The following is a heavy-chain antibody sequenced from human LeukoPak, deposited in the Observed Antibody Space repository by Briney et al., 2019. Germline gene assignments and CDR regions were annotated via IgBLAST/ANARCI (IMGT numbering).Heavy chain of an antibody. CDR2: ISSNGGST. V-gene: IGHV3-64*01. Sequence: PGGSLRLSCATSGFTFNNNAMSWVRQAPGKGLEYVSAISSNGGSTYYANSVKGRFTIFRDNSKNTLYLQMGSLRAEDMAVYYCHSGGGYGGGFDYWGQGTLVTVSS. D-gene: IGHD5-12*01. CDR3: HSGGGYGGGFDY. CDR1: GFTFNNNA. J-gene: IGHJ4*02.